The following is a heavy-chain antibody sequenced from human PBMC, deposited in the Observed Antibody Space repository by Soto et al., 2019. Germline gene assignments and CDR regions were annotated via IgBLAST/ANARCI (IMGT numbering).Heavy chain of an antibody. CDR3: ASGMGAASGYYGMDV. CDR2: IYYSGAT. V-gene: IGHV4-39*01. Sequence: SETLSLTCTVSGDSISGSSYYWGWIRQPPGKGLEWIGSIYYSGATYYNPSLKSRVTISVDTSKNQFSLKLNSVAAADTAVYYCASGMGAASGYYGMDVWGQGTTVTVYS. D-gene: IGHD1-26*01. J-gene: IGHJ6*02. CDR1: GDSISGSSYY.